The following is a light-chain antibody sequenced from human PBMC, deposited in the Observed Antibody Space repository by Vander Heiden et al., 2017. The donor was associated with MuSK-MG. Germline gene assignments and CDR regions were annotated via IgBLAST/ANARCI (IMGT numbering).Light chain of an antibody. CDR3: QQYGRGRT. J-gene: IGKJ1*01. V-gene: IGKV3-20*01. CDR2: GAS. Sequence: EIVLTPSPGTLSLSPGERATLSCRASQSVSSSYSGWYQKKAGQATRLLIYGASSRATGTPDRFSGSGSGTDCTLMISRLEPENFAVYYWQQYGRGRTFGQGTKVEVK. CDR1: QSVSSSY.